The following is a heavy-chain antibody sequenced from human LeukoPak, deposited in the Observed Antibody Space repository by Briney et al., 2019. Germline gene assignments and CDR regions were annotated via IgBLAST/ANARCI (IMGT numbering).Heavy chain of an antibody. Sequence: GGSLRLSCAASGFTFSSYSMNWVRQAPGKGLEWVSSISSSSSYIYYADSVKGRFTISRDNAKNSLYLQMNSLRAEDTAVYYCASRLGPTPWSSDFWGGGTWFTVSS. J-gene: IGHJ2*01. CDR1: GFTFSSYS. CDR3: ASRLGPTPWSSDF. CDR2: ISSSSSYI. V-gene: IGHV3-21*01. D-gene: IGHD1-26*01.